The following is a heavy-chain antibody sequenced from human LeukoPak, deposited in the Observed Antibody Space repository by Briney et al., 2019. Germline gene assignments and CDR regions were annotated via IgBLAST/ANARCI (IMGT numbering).Heavy chain of an antibody. CDR2: ISAYNGNT. CDR1: GGTVTDYG. CDR3: ASDTYYGSGSYNY. J-gene: IGHJ4*02. Sequence: AASVKVSCKASGGTVTDYGISWVRQAPRQGLEWMGWISAYNGNTNYAQKLQGRVTMTTDTSTSTAYMELRSLRSDDAAVYYCASDTYYGSGSYNYWGQGTLVTVSS. D-gene: IGHD3-10*01. V-gene: IGHV1-18*01.